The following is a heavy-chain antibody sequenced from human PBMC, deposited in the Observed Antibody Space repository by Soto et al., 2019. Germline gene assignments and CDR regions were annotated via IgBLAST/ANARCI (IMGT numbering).Heavy chain of an antibody. Sequence: EVQLVESGGVVVQPGGSLRLSCAASGFTFDDYNMHWVRQAPGKGLEWVSLVSWDGGSTYYADSVKGRFTISRDNSKNSLYLQMNSLRTEDTALYYCAKGDADRYYGMDVWGQGTTVTVSS. CDR1: GFTFDDYN. CDR3: AKGDADRYYGMDV. V-gene: IGHV3-43*01. CDR2: VSWDGGST. J-gene: IGHJ6*02.